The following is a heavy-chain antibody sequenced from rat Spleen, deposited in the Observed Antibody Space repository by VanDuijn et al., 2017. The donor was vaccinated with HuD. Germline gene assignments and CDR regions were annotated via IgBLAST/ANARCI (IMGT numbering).Heavy chain of an antibody. CDR3: ARHGLRTGSSGVMDA. Sequence: EVQLVESGGGLVQPGRSMKLSCAASGFTFSDYYMAWVRQAPTKGLEWVASISTGGGNTYYRDSVKGRFTVSRDNAKSTLYLQMDSLRSEDTATYYCARHGLRTGSSGVMDAWGQGASVTVSS. CDR1: GFTFSDYY. J-gene: IGHJ4*01. V-gene: IGHV5-25*01. D-gene: IGHD5-1*01. CDR2: ISTGGGNT.